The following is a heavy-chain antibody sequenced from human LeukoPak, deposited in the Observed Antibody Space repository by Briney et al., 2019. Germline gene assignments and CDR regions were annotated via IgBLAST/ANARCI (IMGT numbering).Heavy chain of an antibody. J-gene: IGHJ4*02. V-gene: IGHV3-30-3*01. Sequence: PGGSLRLSCAASGFTFSSYEMHWVRQAPGKGLEWVALIAYAGSNTFYADSVKGRFTISRDNAKNSLYLQMNSLRAEDTAVYYCARTYYYDSSGYYGYWGQGTLVTVSS. D-gene: IGHD3-22*01. CDR1: GFTFSSYE. CDR2: IAYAGSNT. CDR3: ARTYYYDSSGYYGY.